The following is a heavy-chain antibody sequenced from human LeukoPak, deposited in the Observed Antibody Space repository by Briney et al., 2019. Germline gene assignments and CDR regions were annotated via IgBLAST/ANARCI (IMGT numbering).Heavy chain of an antibody. J-gene: IGHJ6*02. Sequence: SVKVSCKASEGTFSSYTISWVRQAPGQGLEWMGRIIPILGIANYAQKFQGRVTITADKSTSTAYMELSSLRSEDTAVYYCAGGRNIVLMVHYYCYGMDVWGQGTTVTVSS. D-gene: IGHD2-8*01. CDR1: EGTFSSYT. CDR2: IIPILGIA. V-gene: IGHV1-69*02. CDR3: AGGRNIVLMVHYYCYGMDV.